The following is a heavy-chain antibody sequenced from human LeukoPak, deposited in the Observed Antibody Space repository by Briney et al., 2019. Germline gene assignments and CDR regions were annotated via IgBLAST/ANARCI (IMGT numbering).Heavy chain of an antibody. CDR2: LHPISGGT. CDR1: GYSFTGYY. D-gene: IGHD3-22*01. Sequence: VSVTVSCKASGYSFTGYYLHWLPQAPGQGLAWMGRLHPISGGTNYAQKLQGSVSMSRDTSISTAYMELCTLRPDHTAVYYCASLAFHYYDRSGYELWGQGTLVTVSS. J-gene: IGHJ4*02. CDR3: ASLAFHYYDRSGYEL. V-gene: IGHV1-2*06.